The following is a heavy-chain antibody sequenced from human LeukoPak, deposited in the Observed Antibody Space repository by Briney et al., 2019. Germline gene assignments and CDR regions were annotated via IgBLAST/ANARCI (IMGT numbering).Heavy chain of an antibody. V-gene: IGHV3-9*01. CDR3: AKVGGYSYGYFDY. Sequence: GGSLRLSCAASGFTFDDYAMHWVRQAPGKGLEWVSGISWNSGNIDYADSVEGRFTISRDNAKNSLYLQMNSLRAEDTALYYCAKVGGYSYGYFDYWGREPWSPSPQ. CDR2: ISWNSGNI. J-gene: IGHJ4*02. CDR1: GFTFDDYA. D-gene: IGHD5-18*01.